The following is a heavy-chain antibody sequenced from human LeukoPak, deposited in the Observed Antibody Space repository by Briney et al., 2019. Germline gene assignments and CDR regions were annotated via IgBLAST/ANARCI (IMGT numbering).Heavy chain of an antibody. CDR1: GFTFTKYA. CDR2: IKSKTDVGTT. Sequence: GGSLRLSCSASGFTFTKYALHWVRQAPGKGLEWVGRIKSKTDVGTTDFAAPVKGRFIISRDDSENTLYLQMHSLKTEDTAVYYCTASPPGGDYFDYWGQGTLVTVSS. J-gene: IGHJ4*02. V-gene: IGHV3-15*01. D-gene: IGHD1-14*01. CDR3: TASPPGGDYFDY.